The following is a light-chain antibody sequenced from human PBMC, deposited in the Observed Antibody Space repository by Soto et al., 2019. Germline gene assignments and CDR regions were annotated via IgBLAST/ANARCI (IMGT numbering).Light chain of an antibody. J-gene: IGLJ1*01. CDR3: SSHTSSNTRI. Sequence: SVLPQPAYVSGSPGQSIAISCTGTSSDIGAYDYVSWYQQHPDKAPKLMIYEVSNRPSGVSNRFSGSKSVNTATLTISGLQAEDEADYYCSSHTSSNTRIFGTGTKVTVL. V-gene: IGLV2-14*03. CDR2: EVS. CDR1: SSDIGAYDY.